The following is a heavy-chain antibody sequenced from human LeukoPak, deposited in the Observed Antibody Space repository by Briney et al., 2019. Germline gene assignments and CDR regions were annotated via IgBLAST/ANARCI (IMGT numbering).Heavy chain of an antibody. CDR1: GYTFTSYD. D-gene: IGHD6-13*01. V-gene: IGHV1-2*02. CDR2: INPNSGGT. CDR3: ASIAAAFDY. J-gene: IGHJ4*02. Sequence: ASVKVSCKASGYTFTSYDINWVRQATGQGLEWMGWINPNSGGTNYAQKFQGRVTMTRDTSISTAYMELSRLRSDDTAVYYCASIAAAFDYWGQGTLVTVSS.